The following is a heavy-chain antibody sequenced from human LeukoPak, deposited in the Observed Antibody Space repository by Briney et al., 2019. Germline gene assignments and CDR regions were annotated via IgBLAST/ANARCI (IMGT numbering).Heavy chain of an antibody. CDR2: IYYSGST. V-gene: IGHV4-39*07. Sequence: SETLSLTCTVSGGSISSSSYYWGWIRQSPGKGLEWIGSIYYSGSTYYNPSLKSRVTISVDTSKNQFSLKLSSVTAADTAVYYCAREAPYYYYYYMDVWGKGTTVTIS. CDR3: AREAPYYYYYYMDV. J-gene: IGHJ6*03. CDR1: GGSISSSSYY.